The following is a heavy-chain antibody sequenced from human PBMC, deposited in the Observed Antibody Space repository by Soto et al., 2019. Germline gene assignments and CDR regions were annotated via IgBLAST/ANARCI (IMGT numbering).Heavy chain of an antibody. CDR1: GYSFTSYW. D-gene: IGHD3-3*01. CDR2: IYPGDSDT. V-gene: IGHV5-51*01. CDR3: ARFQYYDFWSGYYNYYGMDV. Sequence: GESLKISCKGSGYSFTSYWIGWVRQMPGKGLEWMGIIYPGDSDTRYSPSFQGQVTISADKSISTAYLQWSSLKASDTAMYYCARFQYYDFWSGYYNYYGMDVWGQGTTVTVSS. J-gene: IGHJ6*02.